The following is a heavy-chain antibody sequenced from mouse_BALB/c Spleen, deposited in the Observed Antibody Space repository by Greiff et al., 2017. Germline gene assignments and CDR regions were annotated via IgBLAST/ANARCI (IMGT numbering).Heavy chain of an antibody. CDR1: GYTFTSYW. V-gene: IGHV1-7*01. D-gene: IGHD4-1*01. CDR3: ARKKDTGPY. J-gene: IGHJ4*01. Sequence: QVQLQQSGAELAKPGASVKMSCKASGYTFTSYWMHWVKQTPGQGLEWIGYINPSTGYTEYNQKFKDKATLTADKSSSTAYMQLSSLTSEDSAVYYCARKKDTGPYWGQGTSVTVSS. CDR2: INPSTGYT.